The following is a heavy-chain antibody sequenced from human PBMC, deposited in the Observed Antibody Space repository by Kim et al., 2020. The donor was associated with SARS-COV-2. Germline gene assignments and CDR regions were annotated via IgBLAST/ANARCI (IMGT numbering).Heavy chain of an antibody. J-gene: IGHJ4*02. V-gene: IGHV3-53*01. CDR1: GLSVSSNY. Sequence: GGSLRLSCTASGLSVSSNYMSWVRQAPGKGLEWVSVMYSDGSAYYADSVKGRFTISRDNSKNTLYLQMNSLRVEDTAVYYCARAVVILSAMDYFDYWGQGALVIVSS. CDR2: MYSDGSA. CDR3: ARAVVILSAMDYFDY. D-gene: IGHD2-2*01.